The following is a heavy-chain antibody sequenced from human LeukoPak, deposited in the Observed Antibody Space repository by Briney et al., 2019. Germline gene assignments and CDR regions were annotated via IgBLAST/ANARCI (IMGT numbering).Heavy chain of an antibody. CDR3: ARGGDYLDF. Sequence: TGGSLRLSCAASGFTFSIYCMSGVRQARAKGLEWVANIKQDGSEKFYVHSVKGRFTISRDNANNSLYLQMNSLRAEDTAVYYCARGGDYLDFWGQGTLVIVSS. CDR2: IKQDGSEK. J-gene: IGHJ4*02. CDR1: GFTFSIYC. V-gene: IGHV3-7*05.